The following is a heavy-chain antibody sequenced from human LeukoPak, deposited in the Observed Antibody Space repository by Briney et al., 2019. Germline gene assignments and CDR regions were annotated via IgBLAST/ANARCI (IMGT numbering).Heavy chain of an antibody. Sequence: PGGSLRLSCAVSGFTFSDYWVTWVRRTPGKGLEFVANINRDGSVKNYVDSVKGRFTISRDNAKNSLYLQMTSLRVDDTAIYYCARDPGFSSFDYWGQGTLVTVSS. CDR2: INRDGSVK. CDR3: ARDPGFSSFDY. V-gene: IGHV3-7*01. D-gene: IGHD3-3*02. J-gene: IGHJ4*02. CDR1: GFTFSDYW.